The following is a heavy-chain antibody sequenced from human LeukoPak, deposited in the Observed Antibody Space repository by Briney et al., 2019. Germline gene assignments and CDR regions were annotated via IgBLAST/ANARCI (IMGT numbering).Heavy chain of an antibody. CDR3: ASGLKRPEDSGSGSYPFDN. V-gene: IGHV4-39*07. J-gene: IGHJ4*02. CDR2: IYQSGST. Sequence: KPSETLSLTCTVSGGSISSSSYYWGWIRQPPGKGLEWIGSIYQSGSTYYNPSLLSRVTISVDTSNNQFSLQLRSVTAADTAVYYCASGLKRPEDSGSGSYPFDNWGQGTLVTVSS. D-gene: IGHD3-10*01. CDR1: GGSISSSSYY.